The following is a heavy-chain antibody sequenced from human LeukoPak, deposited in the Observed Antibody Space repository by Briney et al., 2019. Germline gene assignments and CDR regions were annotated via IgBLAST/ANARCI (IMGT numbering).Heavy chain of an antibody. Sequence: ASVKVSCKASGYTFTSYDINWVRQATGQGLEWMGWMNPNSGNTGYAQKFQGRVTMTRNTSISTAYMELSSLRSEDTAVYYCARGWGIAARPGGYVLGYWGQGTLVTVSS. CDR3: ARGWGIAARPGGYVLGY. CDR2: MNPNSGNT. V-gene: IGHV1-8*01. J-gene: IGHJ4*02. CDR1: GYTFTSYD. D-gene: IGHD6-6*01.